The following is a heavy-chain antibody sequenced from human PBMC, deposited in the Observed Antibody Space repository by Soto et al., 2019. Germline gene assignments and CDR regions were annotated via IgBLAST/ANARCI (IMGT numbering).Heavy chain of an antibody. D-gene: IGHD3-22*01. CDR2: IWSDGSDT. Sequence: LRLSCAVSGFTFSRYGMHWLRQCPGKGLEWVGLIWSDGSDTRYGDSMKGRFTISRDNSKNTLYLQMNSLRAEDTAVYYCARGPSSGYLIEYWGQGTQVTVSS. CDR3: ARGPSSGYLIEY. V-gene: IGHV3-33*01. CDR1: GFTFSRYG. J-gene: IGHJ4*02.